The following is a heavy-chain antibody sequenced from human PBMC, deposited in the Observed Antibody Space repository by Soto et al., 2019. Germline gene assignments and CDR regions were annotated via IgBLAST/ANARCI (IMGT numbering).Heavy chain of an antibody. CDR2: ISGSVGST. D-gene: IGHD3-22*01. V-gene: IGHV3-23*01. J-gene: IGHJ4*02. CDR3: AKDLAGGYYLFDY. Sequence: PGGSLRLSCAASGFTFSSYAMSWVRQAPGKGLEWVSAISGSVGSTYYADSVKGRFTISRDNSKNPLYLQMNSLRADDTAVYYCAKDLAGGYYLFDYWGQGTLVTVSS. CDR1: GFTFSSYA.